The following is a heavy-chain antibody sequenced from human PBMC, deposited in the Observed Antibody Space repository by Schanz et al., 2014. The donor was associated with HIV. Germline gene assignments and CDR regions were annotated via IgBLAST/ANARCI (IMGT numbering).Heavy chain of an antibody. V-gene: IGHV3-30*03. CDR3: ARDLHDYGDARTDY. J-gene: IGHJ4*02. CDR2: ILYDGRNK. CDR1: GFTFNSYG. Sequence: QVQLVESGGGVVQPGRSLRLSCAASGFTFNSYGMHWVRQAPGKGLEWVSVILYDGRNKLYADSVKGRFTISRDNSKNTMYLQIKSLRPEDTAVYYCARDLHDYGDARTDYWGQGILVTVSS. D-gene: IGHD4-17*01.